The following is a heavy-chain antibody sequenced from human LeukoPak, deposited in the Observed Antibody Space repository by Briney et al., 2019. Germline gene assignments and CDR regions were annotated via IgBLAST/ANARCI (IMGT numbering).Heavy chain of an antibody. D-gene: IGHD6-19*01. Sequence: GGSLRLSCTASGFTFSSYTMSWVRQAPGKGLKWVSTITTGGPNTYYADSVKGRFTVSRDTSKNTLYLQMNSLRADDTAVYYCAKCSTPAYTTGWCNWIDPWGQGTLVTVSS. CDR1: GFTFSSYT. V-gene: IGHV3-23*01. CDR2: ITTGGPNT. J-gene: IGHJ5*02. CDR3: AKCSTPAYTTGWCNWIDP.